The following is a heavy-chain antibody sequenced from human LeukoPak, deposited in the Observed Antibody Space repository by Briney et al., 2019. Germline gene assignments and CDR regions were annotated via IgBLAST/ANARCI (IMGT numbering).Heavy chain of an antibody. V-gene: IGHV4-59*01. CDR1: GGSISSYY. D-gene: IGHD6-13*01. Sequence: PSETLSLTCTVSGGSISSYYWSWIRQPPGKGLEWIGYIYYSGGSTTYNPSLKSRVTISVDTSKNQFSLKLSSVTAADTAVYYCARPYSSNWYDAFHIWGQGTMVTVSS. CDR3: ARPYSSNWYDAFHI. CDR2: IYYSGGST. J-gene: IGHJ3*02.